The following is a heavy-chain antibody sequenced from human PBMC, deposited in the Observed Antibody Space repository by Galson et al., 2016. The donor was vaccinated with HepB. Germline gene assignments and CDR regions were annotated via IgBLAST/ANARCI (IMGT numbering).Heavy chain of an antibody. Sequence: SLRLSCAASGFTFTTYWMSWVRQAPEKGLEWVANIKEDGSEKYYVDSVKGRFTISRDSAEKSLYLQMNGLRAEDSAVYYCARDGRQHELYSWFDPWGQGTLVTVSS. J-gene: IGHJ5*02. CDR1: GFTFTTYW. CDR3: ARDGRQHELYSWFDP. CDR2: IKEDGSEK. V-gene: IGHV3-7*03. D-gene: IGHD1-26*01.